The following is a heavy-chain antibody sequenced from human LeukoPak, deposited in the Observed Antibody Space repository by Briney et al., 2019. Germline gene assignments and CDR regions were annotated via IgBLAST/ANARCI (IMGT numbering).Heavy chain of an antibody. J-gene: IGHJ4*02. CDR2: INPNSGAT. CDR3: ARAASGYYDSSGYYLPYYFDY. CDR1: GYTFSNYA. Sequence: ASVKVSCKSSGYTFSNYAINWVRQAPGQGLEWMGWINPNSGATNYAQKFQGRVTMTRDTSISTAYMELSRLRSDDTAVYYCARAASGYYDSSGYYLPYYFDYWGQGNLVTVSS. D-gene: IGHD3-22*01. V-gene: IGHV1-2*02.